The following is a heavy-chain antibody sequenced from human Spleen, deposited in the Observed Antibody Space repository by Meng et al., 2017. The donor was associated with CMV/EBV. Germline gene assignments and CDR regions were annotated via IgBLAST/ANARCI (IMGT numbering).Heavy chain of an antibody. CDR1: GFTFSSYW. J-gene: IGHJ4*02. D-gene: IGHD3-9*01. V-gene: IGHV3-74*01. Sequence: GESLKISCAASGFTFSSYWMHWVSQAPGKGLVWVLSIKNDGTFTAYADSVKGRFTVSRDNSQDTVYLQMNSQTVDDGAVYYCGDFEAGWGQGTLVTVSS. CDR3: GDFEAG. CDR2: IKNDGTFT.